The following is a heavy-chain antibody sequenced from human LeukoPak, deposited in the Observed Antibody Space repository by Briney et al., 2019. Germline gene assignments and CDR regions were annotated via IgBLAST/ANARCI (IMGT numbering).Heavy chain of an antibody. CDR2: ISASGGST. J-gene: IGHJ5*02. Sequence: PGGSLRLSCAASGFTFSSYAMSWVRQAPGKGLEWVSAISASGGSTYYADSVKGRFTISRDNSKNTLFLQMNSLRAEDTAVYYCAKGPGDFWSGYYTWGQGTLVTVSS. V-gene: IGHV3-23*01. CDR1: GFTFSSYA. CDR3: AKGPGDFWSGYYT. D-gene: IGHD3-3*01.